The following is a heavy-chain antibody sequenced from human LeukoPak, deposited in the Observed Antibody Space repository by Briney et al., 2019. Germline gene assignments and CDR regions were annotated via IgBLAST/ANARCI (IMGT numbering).Heavy chain of an antibody. CDR3: ASDHYGSGSYNY. V-gene: IGHV3-53*01. J-gene: IGHJ4*02. D-gene: IGHD3-10*01. CDR2: IYSGGST. CDR1: GFTVSSNY. Sequence: GGSLRLSCAASGFTVSSNYMSWVRQAPGKGLEWVSVIYSGGSTYYADSVKGRFTISRDNSKNTLYLQMNSLRAEDTAVYYCASDHYGSGSYNYWGQGTLVTVSS.